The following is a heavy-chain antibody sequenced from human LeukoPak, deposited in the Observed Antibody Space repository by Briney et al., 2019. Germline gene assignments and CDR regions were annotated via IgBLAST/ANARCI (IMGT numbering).Heavy chain of an antibody. Sequence: GGSLRLSCAASGFTFSSYSMNWVRQAPGKGLEWVSSISSSSSYIYYADSVKGRFTISRDNAKNSLYLQMNSLRAEDTAVYYCARGTVMPIPTVDYWGQGTLVTVSS. J-gene: IGHJ4*02. V-gene: IGHV3-21*01. D-gene: IGHD4-4*01. CDR1: GFTFSSYS. CDR2: ISSSSSYI. CDR3: ARGTVMPIPTVDY.